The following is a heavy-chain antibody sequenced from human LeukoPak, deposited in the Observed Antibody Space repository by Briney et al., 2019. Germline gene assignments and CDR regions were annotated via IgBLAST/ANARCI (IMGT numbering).Heavy chain of an antibody. D-gene: IGHD3-10*01. J-gene: IGHJ6*03. CDR3: ANPYGSGSYTPFHYYYMDV. CDR2: ISYDGSNK. CDR1: GFTFSSYG. Sequence: GRSLRLSCAASGFTFSSYGMHWVRQAPGKGLEWVAVISYDGSNKYYADSVKGRFTISRDNSKNTLYLQMNSLRAEDTAVYYCANPYGSGSYTPFHYYYMDVWGKGTTVTVSS. V-gene: IGHV3-30*18.